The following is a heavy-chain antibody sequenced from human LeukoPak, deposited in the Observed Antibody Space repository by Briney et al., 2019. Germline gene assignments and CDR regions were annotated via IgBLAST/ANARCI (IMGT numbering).Heavy chain of an antibody. CDR3: ARAEGDYYYYYMDV. D-gene: IGHD1-26*01. Sequence: ASVKVSCKASGYTFTSYDINWVRQATGQGLERMGWMNPNSGNTGYAQKFQGRVTMTRNTSISTAYMELSSLRSEDTAVYYCARAEGDYYYYYMDVWGKGTTVTISS. J-gene: IGHJ6*03. V-gene: IGHV1-8*01. CDR1: GYTFTSYD. CDR2: MNPNSGNT.